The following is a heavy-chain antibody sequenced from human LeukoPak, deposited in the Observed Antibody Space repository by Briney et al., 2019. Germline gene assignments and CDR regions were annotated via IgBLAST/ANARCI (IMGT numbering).Heavy chain of an antibody. CDR1: GGSLSRGDYY. Sequence: PSQTLSLTCTVSGGSLSRGDYYWSWIRQPPGKGLEWIGYIYYSGSTYYNPSLESRVTISVDTSKSQLSLKLSSVSAGVTAVYYCAGVYVVGLEVIDYWGQGTLVTVSS. J-gene: IGHJ4*02. CDR2: IYYSGST. CDR3: AGVYVVGLEVIDY. D-gene: IGHD1-1*01. V-gene: IGHV4-30-4*08.